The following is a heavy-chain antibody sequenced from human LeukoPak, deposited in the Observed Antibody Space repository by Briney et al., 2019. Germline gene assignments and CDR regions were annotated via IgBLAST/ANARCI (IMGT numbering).Heavy chain of an antibody. CDR3: ANGPHYQILTGFYKVRSHLDY. CDR2: IRYDGSNI. Sequence: PGRSLRLSGAASGFTFSNYGMHWVRQAPGNRLEWVAFIRYDGSNIYYADSVKGRFTISRDNSKNTLYLQMNSLRAEDTAIYYCANGPHYQILTGFYKVRSHLDYWGQGTLVTVSS. J-gene: IGHJ4*02. V-gene: IGHV3-30*02. D-gene: IGHD3-9*01. CDR1: GFTFSNYG.